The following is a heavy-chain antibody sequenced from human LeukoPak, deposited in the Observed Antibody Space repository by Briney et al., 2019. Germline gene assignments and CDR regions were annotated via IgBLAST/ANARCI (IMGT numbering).Heavy chain of an antibody. Sequence: GGSLRLSCAASGFTVSSIYMSWVRQAPGKGLEWVSVIYSGGSTYYADSVKGRFTISRDNSKNTLYLQMNSLRAEDTAVYYCARGVDVEMATIRYYYYYMDVWGKGTTVTVSS. V-gene: IGHV3-53*01. CDR3: ARGVDVEMATIRYYYYYMDV. CDR2: IYSGGST. J-gene: IGHJ6*03. CDR1: GFTVSSIY. D-gene: IGHD5-24*01.